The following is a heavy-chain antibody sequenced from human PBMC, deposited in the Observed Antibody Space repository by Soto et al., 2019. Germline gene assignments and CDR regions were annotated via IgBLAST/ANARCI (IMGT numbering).Heavy chain of an antibody. CDR2: IYYSGST. Sequence: QVQLQESGPGLVKPSETLSLTCTVSGGSVSSGSYYWSWIRQPPGKGLEWIGYIYYSGSTNYNPSLKSRVTISVDTSKNQFSLKLSSVTAADTAVYYCARWDIVVVPAAMQGWFDPWGQGTLVTVSS. D-gene: IGHD2-2*01. J-gene: IGHJ5*02. V-gene: IGHV4-61*01. CDR1: GGSVSSGSYY. CDR3: ARWDIVVVPAAMQGWFDP.